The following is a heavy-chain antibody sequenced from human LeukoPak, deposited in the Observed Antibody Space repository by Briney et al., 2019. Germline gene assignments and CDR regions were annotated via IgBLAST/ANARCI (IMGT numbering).Heavy chain of an antibody. CDR3: ARAENSGSGGLDP. Sequence: GGSLRLSCAASGFTFSSYSMNWVRQAPGKGLEWVSRVSSNSNYIYYADSVKGRFTISRGNAKNSLYLDMNSLRADDTAIYYCARAENSGSGGLDPWGQGTLVTVSS. CDR1: GFTFSSYS. CDR2: VSSNSNYI. V-gene: IGHV3-21*01. D-gene: IGHD2-15*01. J-gene: IGHJ5*02.